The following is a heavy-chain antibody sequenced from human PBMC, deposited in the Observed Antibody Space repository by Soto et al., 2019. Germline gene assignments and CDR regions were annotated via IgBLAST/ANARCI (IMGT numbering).Heavy chain of an antibody. CDR2: IDPSDSYT. V-gene: IGHV5-10-1*01. CDR1: GYSFTSYW. D-gene: IGHD3-22*01. CDR3: ARSRYYDTTGYYPFYYYYYGMDV. Sequence: GESLKLSCKGSGYSFTSYWISWVRQMPGKGLEWMGRIDPSDSYTNYSPSFQGHVTISVDRSISTAYLQWSSLKASDTALYYCARSRYYDTTGYYPFYYYYYGMDVWGQGTTVTVSS. J-gene: IGHJ6*02.